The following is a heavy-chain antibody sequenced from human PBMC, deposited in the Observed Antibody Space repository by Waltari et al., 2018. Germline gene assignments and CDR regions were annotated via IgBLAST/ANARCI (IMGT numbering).Heavy chain of an antibody. J-gene: IGHJ4*02. CDR1: GYIFTSYW. CDR2: IYPGDSDT. V-gene: IGHV5-51*01. CDR3: ARLYDGYPFY. Sequence: VQLVQSGTEVRKPGASVKISCQAYGYIFTSYWIGWVRQMPGKGLECIGFIYPGDSDTRYSPSFQGQVTISADKSISTAYLQWSSLKASDTAMYYCARLYDGYPFYWGQGTLVTVSS. D-gene: IGHD3-3*01.